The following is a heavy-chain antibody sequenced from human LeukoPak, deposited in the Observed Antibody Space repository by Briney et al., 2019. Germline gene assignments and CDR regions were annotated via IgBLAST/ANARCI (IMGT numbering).Heavy chain of an antibody. D-gene: IGHD6-13*01. CDR1: GGSFSGYY. Sequence: PSETLSLTCVVYGGSFSGYYWSWIRQPPGKGLEWIGEINHSGSTNYNPSLKSRVTISVDTSKNQFSLELSSVTAADTAVYYCARAAAAGNWFDPWGQGTLVTVSS. V-gene: IGHV4-34*01. CDR3: ARAAAAGNWFDP. CDR2: INHSGST. J-gene: IGHJ5*02.